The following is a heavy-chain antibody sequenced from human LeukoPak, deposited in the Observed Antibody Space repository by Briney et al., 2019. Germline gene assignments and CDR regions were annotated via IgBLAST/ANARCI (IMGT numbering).Heavy chain of an antibody. J-gene: IGHJ4*02. CDR3: ARGRIYCSGGSCYSGYFDY. CDR2: IYTSGST. Sequence: SETLSLTCTVSGGSISSGSYYWSWLRQPAGKGLEWIGRIYTSGSTNYNPSLKSRVTISVDTSKNQFSLKLSAVTAADTAVYYCARGRIYCSGGSCYSGYFDYWGQGTLVTVSS. CDR1: GGSISSGSYY. V-gene: IGHV4-61*02. D-gene: IGHD2-15*01.